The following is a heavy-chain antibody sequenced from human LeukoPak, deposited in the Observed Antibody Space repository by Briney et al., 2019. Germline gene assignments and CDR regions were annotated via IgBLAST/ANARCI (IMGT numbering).Heavy chain of an antibody. V-gene: IGHV3-48*04. Sequence: PTGGSLRLSCAASGFIFSSYSMNWVRQAPGKGLEWVSYISSSSSTKYYADSVKGRFTISRDNRKNSLYLQMNSLRAEDTAVYYCARAHPSSGWFFDYWGQGTLVTVSS. D-gene: IGHD6-19*01. J-gene: IGHJ4*02. CDR2: ISSSSSTK. CDR3: ARAHPSSGWFFDY. CDR1: GFIFSSYS.